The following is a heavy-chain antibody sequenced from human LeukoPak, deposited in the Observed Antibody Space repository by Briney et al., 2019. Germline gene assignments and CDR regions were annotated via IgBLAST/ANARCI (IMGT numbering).Heavy chain of an antibody. Sequence: GGSLRLSCAASGFTVSSNYMSWVRQAPGKGLEWVSVIYSGGSTYYADSVKGRFTISRDNSKNTLYLQMNSLRAEDTAVYYCARDPTGGYYFDYWGQGTLVTVSP. CDR2: IYSGGST. V-gene: IGHV3-53*01. J-gene: IGHJ4*02. CDR1: GFTVSSNY. D-gene: IGHD1-1*01. CDR3: ARDPTGGYYFDY.